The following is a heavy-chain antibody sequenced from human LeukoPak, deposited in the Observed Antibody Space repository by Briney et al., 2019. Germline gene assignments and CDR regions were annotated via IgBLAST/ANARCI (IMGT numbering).Heavy chain of an antibody. CDR1: GYTLSELS. CDR3: ATDRPHYGDYYFDY. V-gene: IGHV1-24*01. Sequence: ASMKVSCKVSGYTLSELSMNWVRQAPGKGLEWMGSFDPEDDETIYAQKFQGRVTMTEDTSTDTAYMELSSLRSEDTAVYYCATDRPHYGDYYFDYWGQGTLVTVSS. J-gene: IGHJ4*02. CDR2: FDPEDDET. D-gene: IGHD4-17*01.